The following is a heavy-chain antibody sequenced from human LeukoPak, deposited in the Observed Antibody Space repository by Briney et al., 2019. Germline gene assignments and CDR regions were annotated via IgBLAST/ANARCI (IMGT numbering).Heavy chain of an antibody. D-gene: IGHD3-22*01. CDR1: GGSISSSNW. Sequence: SETLSLTCAVSGGSISSSNWWSWVRQPPGKGLEWIGEIYHSGSTNYNPSLKSRVTISVDKSKNLFSLKLSSVTAADTAVYYCASIDSSGYYYRYFDYWGQGTLVTVSS. CDR2: IYHSGST. J-gene: IGHJ4*02. V-gene: IGHV4-4*02. CDR3: ASIDSSGYYYRYFDY.